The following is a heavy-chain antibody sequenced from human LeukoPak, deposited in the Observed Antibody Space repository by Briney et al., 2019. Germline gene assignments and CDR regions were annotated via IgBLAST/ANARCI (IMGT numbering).Heavy chain of an antibody. V-gene: IGHV4-59*08. J-gene: IGHJ4*02. CDR3: ARTTYYYDSSGVYYFDY. D-gene: IGHD3-22*01. CDR2: IYYSGST. CDR1: GSSISNYY. Sequence: SETLSLTCTVSGSSISNYYWSWIRQPPGKGLEWIGYIYYSGSTNYNPSLKSRVTISVDTSKNQFSLKLSSVTAADTAVYYCARTTYYYDSSGVYYFDYWGQGTLVTVSS.